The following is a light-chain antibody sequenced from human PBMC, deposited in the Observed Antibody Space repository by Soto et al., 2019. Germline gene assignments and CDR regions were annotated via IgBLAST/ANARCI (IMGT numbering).Light chain of an antibody. CDR2: DAF. CDR3: QQRSNWPQIT. J-gene: IGKJ5*01. CDR1: QSVSSY. Sequence: EIVLTQSPATLSLSPGEIATLYCRASQSVSSYLAWYQQKPGQASRLLIYDAFNRATGIPARFSGSGSGTVFTLTISSLEPEDFAVYYCQQRSNWPQITFGQGTRLEIK. V-gene: IGKV3-11*01.